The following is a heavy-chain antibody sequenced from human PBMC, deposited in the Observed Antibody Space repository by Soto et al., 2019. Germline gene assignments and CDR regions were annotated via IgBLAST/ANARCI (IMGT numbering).Heavy chain of an antibody. D-gene: IGHD3-22*01. CDR3: ARHYDSSGYYYRGLDY. Sequence: QVQLVQSGAEVKKPGSSVKVSCKASGGTFSSYAISWVRQAPGQGLEWMGGIIPIFGTADYAQKFQGRVTMTADESTSTDYMGLSSLRSEDTAVYYCARHYDSSGYYYRGLDYWGQGTLVTVSS. J-gene: IGHJ4*02. V-gene: IGHV1-69*12. CDR1: GGTFSSYA. CDR2: IIPIFGTA.